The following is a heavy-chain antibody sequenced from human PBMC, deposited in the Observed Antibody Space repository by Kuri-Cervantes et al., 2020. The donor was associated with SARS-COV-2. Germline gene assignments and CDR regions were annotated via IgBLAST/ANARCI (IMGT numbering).Heavy chain of an antibody. CDR2: ISSSSSTI. J-gene: IGHJ6*03. V-gene: IGHV3-48*04. CDR3: ARDKSGSWYRVGYYMDV. CDR1: GFTFSSYS. D-gene: IGHD6-13*01. Sequence: GESLKISCAASGFTFSSYSMNWVRQAPGKGLEWVSYISSSSSTIYYADSVKGRFTISRDNAKNSLYLQMNSLRAEDTAVYYCARDKSGSWYRVGYYMDVWGKGTTVTVSS.